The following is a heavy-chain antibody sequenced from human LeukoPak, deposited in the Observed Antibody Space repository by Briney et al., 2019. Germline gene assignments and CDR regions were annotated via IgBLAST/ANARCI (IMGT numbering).Heavy chain of an antibody. CDR2: IYYSGGT. V-gene: IGHV4-30-4*08. CDR3: ARVVVVVAAIDY. Sequence: SETLSLTCTVSGGSISSGDYYWSWIRQPPGKGLEWIGYIYYSGGTYYNPSLRSRVTISVDTSKNQFSLKLSSVTAADTAVYYCARVVVVVAAIDYWGQGTLVTVSS. J-gene: IGHJ4*02. D-gene: IGHD2-15*01. CDR1: GGSISSGDYY.